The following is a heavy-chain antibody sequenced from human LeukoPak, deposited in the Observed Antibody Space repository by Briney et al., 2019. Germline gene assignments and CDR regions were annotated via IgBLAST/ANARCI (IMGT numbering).Heavy chain of an antibody. Sequence: GESLKISCKGSGYSFTSYWIGWVRQMPGKGLEWMGIIYPGDSDTRYSPSFQGQVTISADKSISTAYLQWSSLKASDTAMYYCARQRYSSSVIPFDWGQGTLVTVSS. V-gene: IGHV5-51*01. D-gene: IGHD6-6*01. J-gene: IGHJ4*02. CDR3: ARQRYSSSVIPFD. CDR1: GYSFTSYW. CDR2: IYPGDSDT.